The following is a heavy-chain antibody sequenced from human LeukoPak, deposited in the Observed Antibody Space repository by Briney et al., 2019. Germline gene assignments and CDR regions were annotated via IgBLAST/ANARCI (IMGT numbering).Heavy chain of an antibody. Sequence: PGGSLRLSCAASGFTLEDYAMHWVRHAPGKALEWVSGINLARNIEHYADSVRGRFTISRDNAKNSLYLQMTSLRPEDTALYYCVKDNVASSCVDCPLGAAFDVWGPGTMVTVSS. CDR3: VKDNVASSCVDCPLGAAFDV. V-gene: IGHV3-9*01. D-gene: IGHD2-21*01. CDR1: GFTLEDYA. J-gene: IGHJ3*01. CDR2: INLARNIE.